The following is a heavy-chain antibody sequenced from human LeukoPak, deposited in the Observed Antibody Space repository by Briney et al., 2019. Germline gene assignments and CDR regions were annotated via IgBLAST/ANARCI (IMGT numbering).Heavy chain of an antibody. CDR1: GYTFTSYY. CDR3: ARDPGYHRGHDAFDI. Sequence: GASVKVSCKASGYTFTSYYMHWVRQAPGQGLEWMGIINPSGGSTSYAQKFQGRVTMTRDTSTSTAYMELRSLRSDDTAVYYCARDPGYHRGHDAFDIWGQRTMVTVSS. V-gene: IGHV1-46*01. D-gene: IGHD3-16*02. J-gene: IGHJ3*02. CDR2: INPSGGST.